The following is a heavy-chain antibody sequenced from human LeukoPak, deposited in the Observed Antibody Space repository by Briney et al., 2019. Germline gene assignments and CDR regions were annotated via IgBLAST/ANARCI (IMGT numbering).Heavy chain of an antibody. CDR1: GYTFTSYY. CDR2: INPSGGST. D-gene: IGHD3-16*01. Sequence: ASVKVSCKASGYTFTSYYMHWVRQAPGQGLEWMGIINPSGGSTSYAQKFQGRVTMTRDTSTSTVYMELSSLRSEDTAVYYCAKEGPVGAFDIWGQGTMVTVSS. J-gene: IGHJ3*02. V-gene: IGHV1-46*03. CDR3: AKEGPVGAFDI.